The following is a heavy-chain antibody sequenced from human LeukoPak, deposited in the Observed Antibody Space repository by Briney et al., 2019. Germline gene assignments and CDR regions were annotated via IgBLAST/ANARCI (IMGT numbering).Heavy chain of an antibody. D-gene: IGHD3-9*01. CDR3: AKHDDIFSGLSY. CDR1: GFTFSDYY. V-gene: IGHV3-23*01. Sequence: PGGSLRLSCAASGFTFSDYYMGWIRQAPGKGLEWVSTITGSGGTTFYADSVKGRFTISRDNSERTLYLQMNSLRAEDTAVYYCAKHDDIFSGLSYWGQGTLVTVSS. J-gene: IGHJ4*02. CDR2: ITGSGGTT.